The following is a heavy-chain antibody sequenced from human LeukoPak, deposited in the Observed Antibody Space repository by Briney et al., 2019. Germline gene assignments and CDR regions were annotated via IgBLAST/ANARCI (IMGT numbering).Heavy chain of an antibody. CDR1: GGSISSGGYY. J-gene: IGHJ4*02. CDR2: IYYSGST. Sequence: SETLSLTCTVSGGSISSGGYYWSWIRQHPGKGLEWIGYIYYSGSTYYNPSLKSRVTISVDTSKNQFPLKLSSVTAADTAVYYCAVGKSYYFDYWGQGTLVTVSS. CDR3: AVGKSYYFDY. D-gene: IGHD7-27*01. V-gene: IGHV4-31*03.